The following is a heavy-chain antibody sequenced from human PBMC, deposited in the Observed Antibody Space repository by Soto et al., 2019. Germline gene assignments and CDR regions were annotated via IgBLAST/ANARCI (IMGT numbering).Heavy chain of an antibody. CDR2: ISYDGSNK. Sequence: GGSLRLSCAASGFTVNSNYMSWVRQAPGKGLEWVAVISYDGSNKYYADSVKGRFTISRDNSKNTLYLQMNSLRAEDTAVYYCAKDKVPVVVTAPFDYWGQGTLVTVSS. CDR1: GFTVNSNY. D-gene: IGHD2-21*02. J-gene: IGHJ4*02. V-gene: IGHV3-30*18. CDR3: AKDKVPVVVTAPFDY.